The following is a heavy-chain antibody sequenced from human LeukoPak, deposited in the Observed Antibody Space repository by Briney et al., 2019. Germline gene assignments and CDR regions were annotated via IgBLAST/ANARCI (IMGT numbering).Heavy chain of an antibody. CDR2: ISSSSSYI. J-gene: IGHJ4*02. V-gene: IGHV3-21*01. CDR1: GFTFSSYS. CDR3: ARDLAYYYDSSGYYPDY. Sequence: GGSLRLSCAASGFTFSSYSMNWVRQAPGKELEWVSSISSSSSYIYYADSVKGRFTISRDNAKNSLYLQMNSLRAEDTAVYYCARDLAYYYDSSGYYPDYWGQGTLVTVSS. D-gene: IGHD3-22*01.